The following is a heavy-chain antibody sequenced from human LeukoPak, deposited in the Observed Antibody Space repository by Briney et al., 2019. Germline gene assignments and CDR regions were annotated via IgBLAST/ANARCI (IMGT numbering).Heavy chain of an antibody. Sequence: PGGSLRLSCAASGFNFSDYAMHWVRQAPGKGLESVSAISANGGSTYYADSVEGRFIISRDNLKSTLYLQMGSLRAEDMGVYYCAKTPSVYQQLVVTYFDSWGQGTLVTVSS. J-gene: IGHJ4*02. CDR3: AKTPSVYQQLVVTYFDS. V-gene: IGHV3-64*02. CDR1: GFNFSDYA. CDR2: ISANGGST. D-gene: IGHD6-13*01.